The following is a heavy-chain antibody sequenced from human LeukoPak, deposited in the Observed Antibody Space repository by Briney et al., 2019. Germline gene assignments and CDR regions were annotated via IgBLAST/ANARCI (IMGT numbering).Heavy chain of an antibody. D-gene: IGHD3-10*01. CDR1: GFTFSSYA. CDR2: ISGSGGST. V-gene: IGHV3-23*01. J-gene: IGHJ6*03. CDR3: AKESGSVSYYYMDV. Sequence: GGSLRLSWAASGFTFSSYAMSWVRQAPGKGLEWVSAISGSGGSTYYADSVKGRFTISRDNSKNTLYLQMNSLRAEDTAVYYCAKESGSVSYYYMDVWGKGTTVTVSS.